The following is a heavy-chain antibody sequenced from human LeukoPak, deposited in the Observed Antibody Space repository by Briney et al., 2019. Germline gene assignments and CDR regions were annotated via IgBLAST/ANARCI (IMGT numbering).Heavy chain of an antibody. V-gene: IGHV3-30*18. Sequence: GGPLRLSCAASGFTFSSYGMHWVRQAPGKGLEWVAVISYDGSNKYYADSVKGRFTISRDNSKNTLYLQMNSLRAEDTAVYYCAKDGCSGGSCSYSYYYYGMDVWGQGTTVTVSS. CDR1: GFTFSSYG. CDR3: AKDGCSGGSCSYSYYYYGMDV. J-gene: IGHJ6*02. CDR2: ISYDGSNK. D-gene: IGHD2-15*01.